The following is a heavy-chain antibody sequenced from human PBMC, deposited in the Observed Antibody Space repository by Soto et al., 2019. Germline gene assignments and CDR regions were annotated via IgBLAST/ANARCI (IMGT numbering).Heavy chain of an antibody. J-gene: IGHJ2*01. CDR1: GYTFNNYG. CDR2: IGPYNGNT. Sequence: QVQLVQSGAEVKKPGASVKVSCKASGYTFNNYGISWVRQAPGQGLEWMGWIGPYNGNTDHAQNFQGRATMTTDTSRKTAYMELRSLRSDDTALYYCARCYCSVGSCYTCWHFDLWGRGTLVTVSS. D-gene: IGHD2-15*01. V-gene: IGHV1-18*01. CDR3: ARCYCSVGSCYTCWHFDL.